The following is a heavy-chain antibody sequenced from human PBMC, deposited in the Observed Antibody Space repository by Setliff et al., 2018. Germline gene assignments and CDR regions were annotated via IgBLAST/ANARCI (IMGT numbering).Heavy chain of an antibody. CDR2: ISYSGIT. J-gene: IGHJ2*01. V-gene: IGHV4-59*02. CDR3: ARLRKSTPHWYFDL. Sequence: PSETLSLTCNVSGASVSSHYWDWIRQPPGKGLEWIGFISYSGITTYNVSLKSRVSISVDTSKNQLSLTLSSVTAADTAVYYCARLRKSTPHWYFDLWGRGTLVTVSS. CDR1: GASVSSHY.